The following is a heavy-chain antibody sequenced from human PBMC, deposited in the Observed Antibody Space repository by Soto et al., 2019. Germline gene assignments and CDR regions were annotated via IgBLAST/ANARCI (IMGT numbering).Heavy chain of an antibody. J-gene: IGHJ5*02. D-gene: IGHD6-13*01. CDR2: IFSNDEK. CDR3: ASTYSTSWYWFDP. Sequence: QVTVKESGPVLVKPTETLTLTCTVSGFSLSNAGLGVSWIRQPPGKALEWLAHIFSNDEKSYSTSLKSRLTISKDTSKSQVVLFMTNTDPVDTATYYCASTYSTSWYWFDPWGQGTLVTVSS. CDR1: GFSLSNAGLG. V-gene: IGHV2-26*04.